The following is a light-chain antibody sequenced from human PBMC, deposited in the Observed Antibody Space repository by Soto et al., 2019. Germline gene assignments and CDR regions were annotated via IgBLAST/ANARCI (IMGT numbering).Light chain of an antibody. CDR3: QQYGSSPLT. J-gene: IGKJ3*01. V-gene: IGKV3-20*01. Sequence: EIVLTQSPGTLSLSPGERATLSCRASQSVSSSYLAWYQQRPGQAPRLLIYGASNSATGIPDSFSGSGSGTDCTLTSSILEPEDFAVYYWQQYGSSPLTVGPGTKVHIK. CDR2: GAS. CDR1: QSVSSSY.